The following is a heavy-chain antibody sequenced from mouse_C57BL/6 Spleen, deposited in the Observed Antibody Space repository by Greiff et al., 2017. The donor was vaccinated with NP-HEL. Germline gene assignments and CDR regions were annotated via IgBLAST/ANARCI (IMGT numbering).Heavy chain of an antibody. V-gene: IGHV5-6*01. CDR2: ISSGGSYT. J-gene: IGHJ2*01. CDR3: ARQGYYYGSSYVYFDY. CDR1: GFTFSSYG. D-gene: IGHD1-1*01. Sequence: EVQGVESGGDLVKPGGSLKLSCAASGFTFSSYGMSWVRQTPDTRLEWVANISSGGSYTYYPDSVKGRFTISRDNAKNTLYLQMSSLKSEDTAMYYCARQGYYYGSSYVYFDYWGQGTTLTVSS.